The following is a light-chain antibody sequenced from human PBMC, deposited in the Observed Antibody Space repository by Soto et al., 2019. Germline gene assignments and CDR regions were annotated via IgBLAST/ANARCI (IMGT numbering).Light chain of an antibody. CDR1: QSVSSY. V-gene: IGKV3-11*01. J-gene: IGKJ2*01. CDR3: QQRSSWPRYT. CDR2: DAS. Sequence: EIVLTQSPATLSLSPGTRATLSCRASQSVSSYLAWYQQQPGQPPRLLIYDASYRATGIPARFSGSGSGTDFTLTISSLEPEDFAVYYCQQRSSWPRYTFGQGTKLEIK.